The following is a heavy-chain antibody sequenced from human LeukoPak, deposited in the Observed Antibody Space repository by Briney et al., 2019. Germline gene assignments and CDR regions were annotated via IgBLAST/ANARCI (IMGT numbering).Heavy chain of an antibody. CDR1: GGSFSGYY. CDR3: AREWKKIAYSSSWYHFDY. Sequence: KPSETLSLTCAVYGGSFSGYYWSWIRQPPGKGLEWIGEINHSGSTNYNPSLKSRVTISVDTSKNQFSLKLSSVTAADTAVYYGAREWKKIAYSSSWYHFDYWGQGTLVTVSS. V-gene: IGHV4-34*01. D-gene: IGHD6-13*01. CDR2: INHSGST. J-gene: IGHJ4*02.